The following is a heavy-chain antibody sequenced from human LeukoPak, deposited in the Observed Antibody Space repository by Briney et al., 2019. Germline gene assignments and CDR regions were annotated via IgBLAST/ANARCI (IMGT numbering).Heavy chain of an antibody. CDR2: IYHSGST. D-gene: IGHD2-15*01. J-gene: IGHJ3*02. CDR3: ARAPVGVVAATDGAFDI. Sequence: PSGTLSLTCAVSGGSISSSNWWSWVRQPPGKGLEWIGEIYHSGSTNYNPSLKSRVTISVDKSKNQFSLKLSSVTAADTAVYYCARAPVGVVAATDGAFDIWGQGTMVAVSS. V-gene: IGHV4-4*02. CDR1: GGSISSSNW.